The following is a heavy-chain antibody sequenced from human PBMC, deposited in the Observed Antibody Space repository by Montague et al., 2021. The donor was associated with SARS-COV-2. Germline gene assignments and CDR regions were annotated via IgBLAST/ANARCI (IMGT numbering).Heavy chain of an antibody. CDR3: AHKTGLRYFDWLFQTNPTGGYFDL. Sequence: PALVKPTQTLTLTCTFSGFSLSTSGVGVGWIRQPPGKALEWLALIYWDDDKRYSPSLKSRLTITKDTSKHQVVLTMTNMDPVDTATYYCAHKTGLRYFDWLFQTNPTGGYFDLGGRGTLVTVSS. D-gene: IGHD3-9*01. CDR2: IYWDDDK. V-gene: IGHV2-5*02. J-gene: IGHJ2*01. CDR1: GFSLSTSGVG.